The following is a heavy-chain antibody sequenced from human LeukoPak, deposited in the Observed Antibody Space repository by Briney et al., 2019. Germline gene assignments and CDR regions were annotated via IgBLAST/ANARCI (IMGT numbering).Heavy chain of an antibody. CDR1: GFTVSSYC. D-gene: IGHD5-18*01. V-gene: IGHV3-53*01. CDR2: IYSGGNT. Sequence: GGSLRLSCKASGFTVSSYCMSWVRQAPGKGLEWVTLIYSGGNTDYAGSVKGRFTISRDNSKNRLYLQMNSLRAEDTAVYYCARALQLWSPFDYWGQGTLVTVSS. CDR3: ARALQLWSPFDY. J-gene: IGHJ4*02.